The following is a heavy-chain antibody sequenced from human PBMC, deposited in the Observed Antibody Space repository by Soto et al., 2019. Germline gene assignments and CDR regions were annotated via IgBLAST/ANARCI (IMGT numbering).Heavy chain of an antibody. CDR3: ARDGCLRSGGSCYSVRLDP. J-gene: IGHJ5*02. V-gene: IGHV3-30-3*01. CDR2: ISYDGSNK. D-gene: IGHD2-15*01. Sequence: WGSLRLSCAASGFTFSSYAMHWVRQAPGKGLEWVAVISYDGSNKYYADSVKGRFTISRDNSKNTLYLQMNSLRAEDTAVYYCARDGCLRSGGSCYSVRLDPWGQGTLVTVSS. CDR1: GFTFSSYA.